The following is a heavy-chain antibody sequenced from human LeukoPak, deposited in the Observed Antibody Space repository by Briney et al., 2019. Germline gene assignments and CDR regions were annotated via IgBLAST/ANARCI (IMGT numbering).Heavy chain of an antibody. CDR1: GFTFSSYS. V-gene: IGHV3-48*04. Sequence: GGSLRLSCAASGFTFSSYSMNWVRQAPGKGLEWVSYISSSSSTIYYADSVKGRFTISGDNAKNSLYLQMNSLRAEDTAVYYCARSGWFGELHLCDYWGQGTLVTVSS. J-gene: IGHJ4*02. CDR2: ISSSSSTI. CDR3: ARSGWFGELHLCDY. D-gene: IGHD3-10*01.